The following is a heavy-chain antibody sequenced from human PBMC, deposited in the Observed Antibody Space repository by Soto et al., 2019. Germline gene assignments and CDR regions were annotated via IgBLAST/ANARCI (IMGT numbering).Heavy chain of an antibody. V-gene: IGHV4-61*08. CDR2: IYYSGST. J-gene: IGHJ4*02. Sequence: GTLSPTFPLFGSPFSTGVVSGSSSRQPPGKGLEWIGYIYYSGSTNYNPSLTSRVTISVDTSKNQFSLKLSSVTAADTAVYYCARHRYSYGVYYFDYWGQGTLVTVSS. CDR3: ARHRYSYGVYYFDY. D-gene: IGHD5-18*01. CDR1: GSPFSTGVVS.